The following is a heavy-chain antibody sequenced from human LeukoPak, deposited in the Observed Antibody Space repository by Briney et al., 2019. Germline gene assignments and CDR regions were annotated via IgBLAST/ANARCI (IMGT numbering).Heavy chain of an antibody. CDR1: GGSFSGYY. J-gene: IGHJ2*01. CDR3: ARFGYSSSWSHWYFDL. V-gene: IGHV4-34*01. D-gene: IGHD6-13*01. Sequence: SETLPLTCAVYGGSFSGYYWSWIRQPPGKGLEWIGEINHSGSTNYNPSLKSRVTISVDTSKNQFSLKLSSVTAADTAVYYCARFGYSSSWSHWYFDLWGRGTLVTVSS. CDR2: INHSGST.